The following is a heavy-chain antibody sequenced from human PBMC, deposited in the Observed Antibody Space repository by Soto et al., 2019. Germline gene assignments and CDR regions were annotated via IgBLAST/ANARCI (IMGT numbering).Heavy chain of an antibody. V-gene: IGHV1-69*13. CDR1: GGTFSSYA. CDR2: IIPIFGTA. D-gene: IGHD3-22*01. Sequence: SVKVSCKASGGTFSSYAISWVRQAPGQGLEWMGGIIPIFGTANYAQKFQGRVTITADESTSTAYMELSSLRSEDTAVYYCARVPYYYDNTGQYGSSNAFDIWGQGTMVTV. J-gene: IGHJ3*02. CDR3: ARVPYYYDNTGQYGSSNAFDI.